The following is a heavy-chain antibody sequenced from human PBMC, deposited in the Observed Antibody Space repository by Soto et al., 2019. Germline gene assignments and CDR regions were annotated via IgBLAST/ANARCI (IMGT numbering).Heavy chain of an antibody. CDR2: INHSGST. J-gene: IGHJ4*02. Sequence: QVQLQQWGAGLLKPSETLSLTCAVYGGSFSRYYWSWIRQPPGKGLEWIGEINHSGSTNYNPSLKCQVTISVDTSTNHFSLKRRSVTAADTAVYYCARGLVTYYYESSGYSRRLYFDYWGQGTLVTVSS. CDR3: ARGLVTYYYESSGYSRRLYFDY. V-gene: IGHV4-34*01. D-gene: IGHD3-22*01. CDR1: GGSFSRYY.